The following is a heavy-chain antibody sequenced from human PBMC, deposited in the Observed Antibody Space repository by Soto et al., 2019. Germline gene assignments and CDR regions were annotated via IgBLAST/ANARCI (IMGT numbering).Heavy chain of an antibody. V-gene: IGHV1-2*04. CDR3: ARERILYYYYYGMDV. J-gene: IGHJ6*02. Sequence: ASVKVSCKASGYTFTGYYMHWVRQAPGQGLEWMGWINPNSGGTNYAQKFQGWVTMTRDTPISTAYMELSRLRSDDTAVYYCARERILYYYYYGMDVWGQGTTVTVSS. D-gene: IGHD5-18*01. CDR1: GYTFTGYY. CDR2: INPNSGGT.